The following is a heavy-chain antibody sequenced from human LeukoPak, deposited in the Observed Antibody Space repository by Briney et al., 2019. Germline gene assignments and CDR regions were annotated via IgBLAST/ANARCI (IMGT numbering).Heavy chain of an antibody. CDR2: ISGGGGNT. V-gene: IGHV3-23*01. CDR1: GFTFSNYA. D-gene: IGHD6-13*01. J-gene: IGHJ4*02. Sequence: PGGSLRLSCTASGFTFSNYAMSWVRQAPGKGLEWVSAISGGGGNTYYADSVKGRFTISRDNSKNTLYLQMNSLGAEDTAVYYCAKGADERQLLATAGGLFDYWGQGTLVTVSS. CDR3: AKGADERQLLATAGGLFDY.